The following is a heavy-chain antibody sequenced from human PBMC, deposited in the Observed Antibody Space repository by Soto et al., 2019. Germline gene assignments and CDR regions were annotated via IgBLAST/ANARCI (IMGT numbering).Heavy chain of an antibody. Sequence: QVQLVQSGAEVKKPGSSVKVSCKASGGTFSSYTISWVRQAPGQGLEWMGRIIPILGIANYALKLQGRVTITPDKSTSRAYRELNSLSFEDTGVYYCAREGYSSGYYGMDVWGQGTTETVSS. CDR1: GGTFSSYT. CDR2: IIPILGIA. CDR3: AREGYSSGYYGMDV. V-gene: IGHV1-69*08. J-gene: IGHJ6*02. D-gene: IGHD6-25*01.